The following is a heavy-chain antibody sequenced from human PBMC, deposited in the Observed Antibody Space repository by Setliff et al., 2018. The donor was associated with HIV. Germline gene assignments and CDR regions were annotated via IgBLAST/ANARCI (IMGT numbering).Heavy chain of an antibody. V-gene: IGHV4-59*11. CDR3: GRWGHGYNSYDH. CDR1: GGSISTHY. D-gene: IGHD5-12*01. Sequence: PSETLSLTCTVSGGSISTHYWSWIRQPPGKGLEWIGTVYYDASTIYTPSLNSRVIISVDTSKSQFSLNLSSVTAADTAVYYCGRWGHGYNSYDHWGQGTLVTVSS. J-gene: IGHJ4*02. CDR2: VYYDAST.